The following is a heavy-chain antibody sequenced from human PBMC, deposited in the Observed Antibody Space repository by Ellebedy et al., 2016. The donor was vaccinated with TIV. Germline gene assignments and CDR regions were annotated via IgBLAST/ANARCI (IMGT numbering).Heavy chain of an antibody. CDR1: GFTFSSYA. J-gene: IGHJ4*02. Sequence: GGSLRLXXAVSGFTFSSYAMHWVRLTPGKGLDWMALISFDGTKTYYADSVRGRFTISRDNSQSTLYLQLNSLTFEDTSVYHCARGDSGYYDYWGQGTLVTVSS. D-gene: IGHD3-22*01. CDR3: ARGDSGYYDY. CDR2: ISFDGTKT. V-gene: IGHV3-30-3*01.